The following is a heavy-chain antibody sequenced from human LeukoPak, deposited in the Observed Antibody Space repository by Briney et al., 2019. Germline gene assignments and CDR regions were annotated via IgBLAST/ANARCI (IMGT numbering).Heavy chain of an antibody. Sequence: GASVKFSCKASGYTFTSYGISWVRQAPGQGLEWMGWISAYNGNTNYAQKLQGRVTMTTDTSTSTAYMELRSLRSDDTAVYYCARVGSSSSLYYYYYMDVWGKGTTVTVSS. CDR2: ISAYNGNT. J-gene: IGHJ6*03. D-gene: IGHD6-6*01. V-gene: IGHV1-18*01. CDR3: ARVGSSSSLYYYYYMDV. CDR1: GYTFTSYG.